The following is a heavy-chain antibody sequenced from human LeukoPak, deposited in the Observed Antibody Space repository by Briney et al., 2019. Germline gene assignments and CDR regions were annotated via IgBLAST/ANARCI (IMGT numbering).Heavy chain of an antibody. V-gene: IGHV4-4*07. CDR2: IYTSGST. D-gene: IGHD6-13*01. CDR3: ARAAAGTFNFNWFDP. CDR1: GGSISSYY. Sequence: SETLSLTCTVSGGSISSYYWSWIRQPAGKGLEWIGRIYTSGSTNYNPSLESRVTMSVDTSKNQFSLKLSSVTAADTAVYYCARAAAGTFNFNWFDPWGQGTLVTVSS. J-gene: IGHJ5*02.